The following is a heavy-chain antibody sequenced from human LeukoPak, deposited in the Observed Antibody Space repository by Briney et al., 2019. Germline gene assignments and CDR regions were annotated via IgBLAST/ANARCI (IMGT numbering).Heavy chain of an antibody. D-gene: IGHD3-16*01. CDR1: IFTFCNYA. J-gene: IGHJ4*02. V-gene: IGHV3-23*01. CDR3: AKGGWGDPFDY. Sequence: PGGSLRLSCTASIFTFCNYAMSWVRRAPGKGLEWVAAISVSGGSTYYADSVKGRFTISRDNSKNTLYLQMNNLRAEDTAVYYCAKGGWGDPFDYWGQGTLVTASS. CDR2: ISVSGGST.